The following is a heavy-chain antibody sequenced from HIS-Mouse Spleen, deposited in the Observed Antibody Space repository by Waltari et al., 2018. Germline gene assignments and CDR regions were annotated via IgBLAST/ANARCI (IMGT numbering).Heavy chain of an antibody. CDR1: GGSISSSSYY. Sequence: QLQLQESGPGLVKPSETLSLTCTVSGGSISSSSYYWGWIRQPPGKGLEWIGSIYYSGTTYYTPSLKGRVTISVDTSKNQFSLTLSSVTAADTAVYYCAREIPYSSSWYDWYFDLWGRGTLVTVSS. J-gene: IGHJ2*01. D-gene: IGHD6-13*01. CDR3: AREIPYSSSWYDWYFDL. V-gene: IGHV4-39*07. CDR2: IYYSGTT.